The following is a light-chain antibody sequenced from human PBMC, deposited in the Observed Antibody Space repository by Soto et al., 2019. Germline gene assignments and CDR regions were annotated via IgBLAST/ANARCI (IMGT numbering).Light chain of an antibody. CDR1: QSVTRNY. J-gene: IGKJ1*01. CDR3: QQYGDSPRT. V-gene: IGKV3-20*01. Sequence: EIVLTQSPGTLSLSPGERATLSCRASQSVTRNYLAWYQHKPGQAPTLLIYGASRRTPGIPDRFSGSGSGTDFTLTISGLEPEDFAVYYCQQYGDSPRTFGQGTKVDI. CDR2: GAS.